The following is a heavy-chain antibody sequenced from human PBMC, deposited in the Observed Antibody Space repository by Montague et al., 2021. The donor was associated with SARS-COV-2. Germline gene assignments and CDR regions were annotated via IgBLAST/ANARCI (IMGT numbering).Heavy chain of an antibody. D-gene: IGHD1-26*01. V-gene: IGHV3-15*04. CDR2: IESKIVGGTI. CDR3: TTYASGSPAY. CDR1: GFTVTDTY. J-gene: IGHJ4*02. Sequence: SLRLSRAASGFTVTDTYMTWVRQAPGKGLEWVGRIESKIVGGTIDYAAPVKDRFTISRDDSRNTLYLQMDSLKTDDTAVYYCTTYASGSPAYWGQGTLVTVSS.